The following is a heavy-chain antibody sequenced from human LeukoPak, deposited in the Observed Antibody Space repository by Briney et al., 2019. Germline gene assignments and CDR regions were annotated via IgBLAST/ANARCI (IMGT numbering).Heavy chain of an antibody. D-gene: IGHD3-3*01. V-gene: IGHV3-74*01. CDR3: ARDPYYDFWSGYPYSDY. CDR1: GFTFSSYW. Sequence: GGSLRLSCAASGFTFSSYWMNWVRQAPGKGLVWVSGIASDGSSTTYADSVKGRFSISRDNAKNTLYLQMNSLRVEDTAVYYCARDPYYDFWSGYPYSDYWGQGTLVTVSS. CDR2: IASDGSST. J-gene: IGHJ4*02.